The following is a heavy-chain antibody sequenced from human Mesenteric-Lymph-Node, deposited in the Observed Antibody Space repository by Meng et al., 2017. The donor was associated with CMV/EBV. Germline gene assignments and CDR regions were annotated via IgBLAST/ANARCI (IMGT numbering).Heavy chain of an antibody. V-gene: IGHV4-39*07. CDR2: IYNSGST. D-gene: IGHD2-15*01. Sequence: SETLSLTCTVSGASIRTSTHYWGWIRQPPRQGLEWIGSIYNSGSTYYNPSLKSRLTISVDTSKRQFSLKLSSVTAADTAVYFCARDAEVVVGATFDYWGQGALVTVSS. CDR3: ARDAEVVVGATFDY. J-gene: IGHJ4*02. CDR1: GASIRTSTHY.